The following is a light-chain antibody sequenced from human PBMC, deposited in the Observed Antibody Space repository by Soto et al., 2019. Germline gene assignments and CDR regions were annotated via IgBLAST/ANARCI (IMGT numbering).Light chain of an antibody. CDR2: GAS. CDR1: QNVSTW. Sequence: DIQITQSPSSVSASVGDRVTVTCRASQNVSTWLTLYQQTPGKAPNLLIYGASTLQRGVPSRFSGSGSGTEFTLTISSLQPEDFAIYFCQQGSRFPFTFGPGTKVDIK. J-gene: IGKJ3*01. V-gene: IGKV1-12*01. CDR3: QQGSRFPFT.